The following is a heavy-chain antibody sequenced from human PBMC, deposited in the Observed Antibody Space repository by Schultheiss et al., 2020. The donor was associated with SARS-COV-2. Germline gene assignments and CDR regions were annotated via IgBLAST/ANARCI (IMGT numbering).Heavy chain of an antibody. CDR2: INHSGST. CDR1: GGSISSYY. Sequence: SETLSLTCTVSGGSISSYYWSWIRQPPGKGLEWIGEINHSGSTNYNPSLKSRLTTSVDTSKNQFSLKLSSVTAADTAVYYCARGREATTYGMDVWGQGTTVTVSS. CDR3: ARGREATTYGMDV. D-gene: IGHD1-14*01. J-gene: IGHJ6*02. V-gene: IGHV4-34*01.